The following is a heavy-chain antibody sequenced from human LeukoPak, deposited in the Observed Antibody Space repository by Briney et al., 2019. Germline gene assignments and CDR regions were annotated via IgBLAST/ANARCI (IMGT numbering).Heavy chain of an antibody. D-gene: IGHD3-22*01. CDR1: GGSISSGGYY. V-gene: IGHV4-31*11. CDR2: IYYSGST. J-gene: IGHJ4*02. CDR3: ARYGTTYYYDSSGHGKSTFDY. Sequence: SQTLSLTSAVPGGSISSGGYYWSWIRQHPGKGLEWIGYIYYSGSTYYNPSLKSRVTISVDTSKNQFSLKLSSVTAADTAVYYCARYGTTYYYDSSGHGKSTFDYWGQGTLVTVSS.